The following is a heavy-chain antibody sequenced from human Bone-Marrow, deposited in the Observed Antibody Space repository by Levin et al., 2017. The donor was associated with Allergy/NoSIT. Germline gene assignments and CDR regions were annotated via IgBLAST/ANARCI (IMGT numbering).Heavy chain of an antibody. CDR2: IYPGDSDT. J-gene: IGHJ3*02. Sequence: GESLKISCKGSGYSFTSYWIGWVRQMPGKGLEWMGIIYPGDSDTRYSPSFQGQVTISADKSISTAYLQWSSLKASDTAMYYCARLGPVAGTGDAFDIWGQGTMVTVSS. D-gene: IGHD6-19*01. V-gene: IGHV5-51*01. CDR1: GYSFTSYW. CDR3: ARLGPVAGTGDAFDI.